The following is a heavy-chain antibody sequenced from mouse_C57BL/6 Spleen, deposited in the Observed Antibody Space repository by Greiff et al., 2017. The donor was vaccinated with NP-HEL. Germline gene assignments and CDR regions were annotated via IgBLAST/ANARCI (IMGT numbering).Heavy chain of an antibody. V-gene: IGHV1-42*01. CDR2: INPSTGGT. D-gene: IGHD4-1*01. J-gene: IGHJ2*01. CDR3: ARGGWDGWDY. Sequence: EVQLQQSGPELVKPGASVKISCKASGYSFTDYYMNWVKQSPEKSLEWIGEINPSTGGTTYNQKFKAKATLTVDKSSITAYMQLKSLTSEDSAVYYCARGGWDGWDYWGQGTTLTVSS. CDR1: GYSFTDYY.